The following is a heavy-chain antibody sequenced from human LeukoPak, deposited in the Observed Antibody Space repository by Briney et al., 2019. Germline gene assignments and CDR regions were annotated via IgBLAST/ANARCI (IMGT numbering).Heavy chain of an antibody. V-gene: IGHV1-2*02. CDR1: GYTFTGYY. J-gene: IGHJ3*02. Sequence: ASVKVSCKASGYTFTGYYMHWVRQAPGQGLEWMGWINPNSGGTNYAQKFQGRVTMTRDTSISTAYMELSRLRSDDTAVYYCARTYYEWELESHDAFDIWGQGTMVTVSS. D-gene: IGHD1-26*01. CDR2: INPNSGGT. CDR3: ARTYYEWELESHDAFDI.